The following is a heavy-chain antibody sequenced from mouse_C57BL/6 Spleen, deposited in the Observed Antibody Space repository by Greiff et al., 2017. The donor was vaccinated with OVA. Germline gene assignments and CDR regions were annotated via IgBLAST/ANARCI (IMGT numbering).Heavy chain of an antibody. D-gene: IGHD3-1*01. CDR1: GFTFSDYG. Sequence: EVQLVESGGGLVKPGGSLKLSCAASGFTFSDYGMHWVRQAPEKGLVWVAYISSGSSTIYYADTVKGRFTISSDNAKNTLYLQMTSLRSEDTAMYYCARGLRRGYYYAMDYWGQGTSVTVSS. J-gene: IGHJ4*01. V-gene: IGHV5-17*01. CDR2: ISSGSSTI. CDR3: ARGLRRGYYYAMDY.